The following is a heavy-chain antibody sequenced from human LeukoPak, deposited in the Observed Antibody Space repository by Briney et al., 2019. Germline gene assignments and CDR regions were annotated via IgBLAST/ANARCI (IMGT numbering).Heavy chain of an antibody. CDR2: ISGDGGNT. CDR1: GFTFGDYG. J-gene: IGHJ4*02. V-gene: IGHV3-43*02. D-gene: IGHD6-19*01. Sequence: PGGSLRLSCAASGFTFGDYGNHWVRQIPGKGLEWVSLISGDGGNTYYADSAKGRFTISRDNSINSLYLQMNSLRTEDTAFYYCAKDIDSSGWNTLWGQGTLVTVSS. CDR3: AKDIDSSGWNTL.